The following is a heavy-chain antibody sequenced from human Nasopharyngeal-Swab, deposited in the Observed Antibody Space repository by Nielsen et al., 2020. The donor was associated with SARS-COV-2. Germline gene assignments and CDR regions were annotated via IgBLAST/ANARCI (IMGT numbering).Heavy chain of an antibody. V-gene: IGHV3-7*03. J-gene: IGHJ4*02. CDR2: IKQDGSEK. Sequence: APGKGLEWVANIKQDGSEKYYVDSVKGRFTISRDNAKNSLYLQMNSLRAEDTAVYYCARAIAAAGSYWGRGTLVTVSS. CDR3: ARAIAAAGSY. D-gene: IGHD6-13*01.